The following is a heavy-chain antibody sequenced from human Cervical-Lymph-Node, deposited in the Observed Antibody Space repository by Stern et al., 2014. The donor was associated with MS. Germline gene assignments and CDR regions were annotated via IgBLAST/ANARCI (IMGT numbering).Heavy chain of an antibody. Sequence: MQLVESGAEMRKPGSSVRVSCKASGGIFSTSVISWLRTAPGQGLAWMGGISPMFGRANYAQKFQGSVTITADESTSTVYMGLTSLRSEDTAVYYCARERDNSYAFDSWGQGTLVTVSS. D-gene: IGHD3-16*01. CDR1: GGIFSTSV. CDR3: ARERDNSYAFDS. J-gene: IGHJ4*02. V-gene: IGHV1-69*01. CDR2: ISPMFGRA.